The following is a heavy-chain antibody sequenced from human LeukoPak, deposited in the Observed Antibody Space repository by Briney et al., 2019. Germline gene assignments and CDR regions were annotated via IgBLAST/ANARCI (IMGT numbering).Heavy chain of an antibody. D-gene: IGHD3-10*01. CDR3: ARDRGSYYYYYMDV. Sequence: SVKVSCRASGGTFSSYAISWVRQAPGQGLEWMGGIIPIFGTANYAQKFQGRVTITTDESTSTAYMELSSLRSEDTAVYYCARDRGSYYYYYMDVWGKGTTVTVSS. CDR1: GGTFSSYA. J-gene: IGHJ6*03. V-gene: IGHV1-69*05. CDR2: IIPIFGTA.